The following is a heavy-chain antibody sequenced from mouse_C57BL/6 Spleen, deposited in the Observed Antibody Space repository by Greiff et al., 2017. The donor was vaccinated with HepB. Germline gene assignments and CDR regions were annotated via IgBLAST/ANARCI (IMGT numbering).Heavy chain of an antibody. Sequence: EVQLVESGPGMVKPSQSLSLTCTVTGYSITSGYDWHWIRHFPGNKLEWMGYISYSGSTNYNPSLKSRISITHDTSKNHFFLKLNSVTTEDTATYYCARGRDYDGYYFDYWGQGTTLTVSS. CDR1: GYSITSGYD. CDR2: ISYSGST. D-gene: IGHD2-4*01. V-gene: IGHV3-1*01. J-gene: IGHJ2*01. CDR3: ARGRDYDGYYFDY.